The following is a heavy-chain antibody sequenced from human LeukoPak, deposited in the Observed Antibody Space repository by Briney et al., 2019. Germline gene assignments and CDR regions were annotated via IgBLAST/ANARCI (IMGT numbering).Heavy chain of an antibody. CDR1: GFTFSSYS. Sequence: GSLRLSCAASGFTFSSYSMNWVRQAPGKGLEWVSSISSSSSCIYYADSVKGRFTISRDNAKNSLYLQMNSLRAEDTAVYYCARDRIHPSYYGMDVWGQGTTVTVSS. J-gene: IGHJ6*02. CDR2: ISSSSSCI. D-gene: IGHD1-14*01. V-gene: IGHV3-21*01. CDR3: ARDRIHPSYYGMDV.